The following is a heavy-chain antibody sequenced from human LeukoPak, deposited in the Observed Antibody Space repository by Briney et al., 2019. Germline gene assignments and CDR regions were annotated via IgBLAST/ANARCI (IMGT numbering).Heavy chain of an antibody. Sequence: PGASVKVSCKVSGYTLTELSMHWVRQAPGKGLEWMGGFDPEDGETIYAQKFQGRVTMTTDTSTSTAYMELRSLRSDDTAVYYCARDGPLGYCSSTSCYAPHWFDPWGQGTLVTVSS. V-gene: IGHV1-24*01. CDR3: ARDGPLGYCSSTSCYAPHWFDP. CDR1: GYTLTELS. CDR2: FDPEDGET. D-gene: IGHD2-2*01. J-gene: IGHJ5*02.